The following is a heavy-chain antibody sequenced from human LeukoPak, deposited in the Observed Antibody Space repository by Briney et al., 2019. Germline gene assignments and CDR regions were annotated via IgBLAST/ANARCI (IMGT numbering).Heavy chain of an antibody. J-gene: IGHJ5*02. V-gene: IGHV3-7*03. CDR1: GFPFSSYW. D-gene: IGHD6-19*01. Sequence: GGSLRLSCVASGFPFSSYWMTWVRQAPGKGLEWVANIKQDGSKKSYVDSVKGRFTISRDNAKNSLYLQMNTLRAEDTALYYCAKAYSSDWYSWFDPWGQGTLVTVSS. CDR2: IKQDGSKK. CDR3: AKAYSSDWYSWFDP.